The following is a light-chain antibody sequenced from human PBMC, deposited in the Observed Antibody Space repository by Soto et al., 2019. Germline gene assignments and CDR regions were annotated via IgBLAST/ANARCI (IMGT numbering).Light chain of an antibody. Sequence: EIVLTQSPGTLSLSPGERATVSCRASQSVSSSHLAWYQQKPGQAPRLLIYGASSRATGIPDRFSGSGSGTDFTLTISRLEPEDFGVYHCQQYGSSPPLTFGGGTKVEIK. CDR1: QSVSSSH. CDR3: QQYGSSPPLT. V-gene: IGKV3-20*01. J-gene: IGKJ4*01. CDR2: GAS.